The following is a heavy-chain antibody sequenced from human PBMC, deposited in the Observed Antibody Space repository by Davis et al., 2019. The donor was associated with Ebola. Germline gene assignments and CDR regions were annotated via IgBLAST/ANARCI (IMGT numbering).Heavy chain of an antibody. Sequence: GESLKISCAASGFTFSGSAMHWVRQASGKGLEWVGRIRSKANSYTTEYAASVKGRFTISRDDSKNSLCLQMNSLKTEDTAVYYCARGSRYSYGPYYGMDVWGQGTTVTVSS. CDR1: GFTFSGSA. CDR3: ARGSRYSYGPYYGMDV. CDR2: IRSKANSYTT. J-gene: IGHJ6*02. V-gene: IGHV3-73*01. D-gene: IGHD5-18*01.